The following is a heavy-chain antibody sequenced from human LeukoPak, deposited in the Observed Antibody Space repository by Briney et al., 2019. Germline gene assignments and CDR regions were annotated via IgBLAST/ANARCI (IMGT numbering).Heavy chain of an antibody. Sequence: SETLSLTCTVSGGSISSSSYSWGWIRQPPGKGLEWIGSIYYSGSTYYNPSLKSRVTISVDTSKNQFSLKLSSVTAADTAVYYCARIIGGQLVPYYFDYWGQGTLVTVSS. CDR3: ARIIGGQLVPYYFDY. CDR1: GGSISSSSYS. J-gene: IGHJ4*02. D-gene: IGHD6-13*01. CDR2: IYYSGST. V-gene: IGHV4-39*01.